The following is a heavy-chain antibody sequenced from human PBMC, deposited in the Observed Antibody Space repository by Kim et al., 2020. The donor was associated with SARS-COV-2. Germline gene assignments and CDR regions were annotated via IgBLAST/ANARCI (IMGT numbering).Heavy chain of an antibody. D-gene: IGHD3-10*01. J-gene: IGHJ4*02. V-gene: IGHV1-3*04. CDR1: GYILSDFA. CDR2: INTCNGDT. CDR3: ARGSMATYDY. Sequence: ASVKVSCKASGYILSDFAIHWVRQAPGQGLEWMAWINTCNGDTKSSQKFQGRVTITRDTHTSTVYMELSSLTAEDTAVYYCARGSMATYDYWGQGTLVPVS.